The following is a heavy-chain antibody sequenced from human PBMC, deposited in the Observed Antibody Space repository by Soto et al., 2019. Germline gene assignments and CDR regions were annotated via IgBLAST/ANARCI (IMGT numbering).Heavy chain of an antibody. D-gene: IGHD6-19*01. CDR3: AKASGPWLVLIPQH. V-gene: IGHV3-30*18. CDR1: GFTFSRYG. J-gene: IGHJ1*01. CDR2: ISYDGSNK. Sequence: SLRLSCAASGFTFSRYGIHWGRQAPGKGLEWVAVISYDGSNKYYADSVKGRFTISRDNSKNTLYLQMNSLRAEDTAVYYCAKASGPWLVLIPQHWGQGTLVTVSS.